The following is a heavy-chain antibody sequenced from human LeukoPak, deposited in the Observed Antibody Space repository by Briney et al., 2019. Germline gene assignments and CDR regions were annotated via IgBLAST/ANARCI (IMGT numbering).Heavy chain of an antibody. J-gene: IGHJ4*02. V-gene: IGHV3-66*04. CDR1: GFNVTTNN. Sequence: GGSLRLPCVGSGFNVTTNNMYWVRQAPGKGLECVSTFLAGGLLDYSDSVRYRFTISRDTSKNTLYLQMNSLSAEDTAVYYCGRRFCNSCPLDFWGQGTLVTVPS. D-gene: IGHD2-21*01. CDR3: GRRFCNSCPLDF. CDR2: FLAGGLL.